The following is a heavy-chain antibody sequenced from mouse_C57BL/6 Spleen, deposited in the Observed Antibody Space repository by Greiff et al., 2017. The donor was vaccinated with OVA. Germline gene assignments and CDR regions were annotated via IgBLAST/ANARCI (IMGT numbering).Heavy chain of an antibody. J-gene: IGHJ4*01. CDR3: ARGGYYYSNYGAMDY. CDR2: INPYNGGT. CDR1: GYTFTDYY. V-gene: IGHV1-19*01. D-gene: IGHD2-5*01. Sequence: VQLQQSGPVLVKPGASVKMSCKASGYTFTDYYMNWVKQSHGKSLEWIGVINPYNGGTSYNQKFKGKATLTVAKSSSTAYMELNSLTSEDSAVYYCARGGYYYSNYGAMDYWGQGTSVTVSS.